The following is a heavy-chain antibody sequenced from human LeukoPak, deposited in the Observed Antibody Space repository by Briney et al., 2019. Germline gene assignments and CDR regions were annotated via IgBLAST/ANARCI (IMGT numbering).Heavy chain of an antibody. J-gene: IGHJ5*02. V-gene: IGHV1-69*13. CDR2: IIPIFGTA. D-gene: IGHD3-10*02. CDR3: ARDRMLVLFDP. CDR1: GGTFSSYA. Sequence: EASVKVSRKASGGTFSSYAISWVRQAPGQGLEWMGGIIPIFGTANYAQKFQGRVTITADESTSTAYMELSSLRSEDTAVYYCARDRMLVLFDPWGQGTLVTVSS.